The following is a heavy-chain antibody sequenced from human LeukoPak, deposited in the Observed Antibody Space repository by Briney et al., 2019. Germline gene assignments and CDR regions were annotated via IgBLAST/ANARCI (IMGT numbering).Heavy chain of an antibody. J-gene: IGHJ4*02. CDR3: ASHSGWYHFDY. CDR1: GFIFSDYY. D-gene: IGHD6-19*01. CDR2: ISGSSTDT. Sequence: GGSLRLSCAASGFIFSDYYMSWIRQAPGKGLEWVSCISGSSTDTNYADSVKGRFTVSRDNAKHSLYLQMNSLRAEDTAVYYCASHSGWYHFDYWGQGTLVTVPS. V-gene: IGHV3-11*06.